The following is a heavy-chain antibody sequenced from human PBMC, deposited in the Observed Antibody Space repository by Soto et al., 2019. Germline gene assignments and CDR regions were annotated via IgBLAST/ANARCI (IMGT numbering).Heavy chain of an antibody. J-gene: IGHJ5*02. CDR1: GGSIISYY. CDR3: ARDLPLYSYGFRWFDP. CDR2: IYYSGST. Sequence: SEPLSLTSTVSGGSIISYYWSWIRQPPGKGLEWIGYIYYSGSTNYNPSLKSRVTISVDTSKNQFSLKLSSVTAADTAVCYCARDLPLYSYGFRWFDPWGQGTLVTVSS. V-gene: IGHV4-59*01. D-gene: IGHD5-18*01.